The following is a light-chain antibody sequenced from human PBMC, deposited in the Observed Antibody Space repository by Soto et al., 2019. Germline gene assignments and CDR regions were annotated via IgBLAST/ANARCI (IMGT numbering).Light chain of an antibody. CDR2: SNT. Sequence: QSVLTQPPSASGTPGQRVAISCSGSNSNVGSNTVSWYQQLPGTAPKLLLYSNTQRPSAVPGRFSGSESGTSASLAISGLPPEDEADYYCAAWDDSLKGLVFGGGTKLTVL. V-gene: IGLV1-44*01. CDR3: AAWDDSLKGLV. CDR1: NSNVGSNT. J-gene: IGLJ2*01.